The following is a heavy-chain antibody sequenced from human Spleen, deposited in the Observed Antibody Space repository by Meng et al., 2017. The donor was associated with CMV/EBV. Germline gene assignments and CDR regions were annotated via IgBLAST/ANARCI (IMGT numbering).Heavy chain of an antibody. CDR2: IYYGEST. CDR3: ARDHRVAEASPFDY. D-gene: IGHD6-19*01. V-gene: IGHV4-39*07. CDR1: GDSIDSNSYY. Sequence: SGDSIDSNSYYWNWIRQTPGKGLEWIGSIYYGESTYYNPSLKSRVTMSVDRSKNQFSLKLTSVTAADTAVYYCARDHRVAEASPFDYWGQGTLVTVSS. J-gene: IGHJ4*02.